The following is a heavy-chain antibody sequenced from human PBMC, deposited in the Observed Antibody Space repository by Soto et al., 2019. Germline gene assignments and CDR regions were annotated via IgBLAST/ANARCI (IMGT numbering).Heavy chain of an antibody. J-gene: IGHJ4*02. CDR3: AKDRVEYDILTGYHQYYFDH. CDR1: GFTFSSYA. V-gene: IGHV3-23*01. D-gene: IGHD3-9*01. CDR2: ISGSGGST. Sequence: PGGSLRLSCAASGFTFSSYAMSWVRQAPGKGLEWVSAISGSGGSTYYADSVKGRFTISRDNSKNTLYLQMNSLRAEDTAVYYCAKDRVEYDILTGYHQYYFDHWGQGT.